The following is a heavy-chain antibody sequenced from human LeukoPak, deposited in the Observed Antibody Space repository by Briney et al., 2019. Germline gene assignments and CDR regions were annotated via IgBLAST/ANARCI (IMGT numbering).Heavy chain of an antibody. CDR3: ARDRSPKMILFPNWFDP. J-gene: IGHJ5*02. CDR2: INPNSGGT. Sequence: ASVKVSCKASGYAFTGYYMHWVRQAPGQGLEWMGWINPNSGGTNYAQKFQGRVTMTRDTSISTAYMELSRLRSDDTAVYYCARDRSPKMILFPNWFDPWGQGTLVTVSS. D-gene: IGHD2-15*01. V-gene: IGHV1-2*02. CDR1: GYAFTGYY.